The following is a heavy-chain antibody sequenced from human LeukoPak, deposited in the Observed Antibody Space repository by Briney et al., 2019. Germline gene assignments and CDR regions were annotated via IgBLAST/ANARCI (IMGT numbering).Heavy chain of an antibody. CDR1: GYSFTTYW. CDR3: ARIAHRITSDSSGPPIRDYYYYMDV. Sequence: GESLKISCKGSGYSFTTYWIGWVRQMPGKGLEWMGIIYPGDSDTRYSPSFQGQVTISADKSISTAYVRWSSLKASDTAMYYCARIAHRITSDSSGPPIRDYYYYMDVWGKGTTVTVSS. CDR2: IYPGDSDT. V-gene: IGHV5-51*01. J-gene: IGHJ6*03. D-gene: IGHD3-22*01.